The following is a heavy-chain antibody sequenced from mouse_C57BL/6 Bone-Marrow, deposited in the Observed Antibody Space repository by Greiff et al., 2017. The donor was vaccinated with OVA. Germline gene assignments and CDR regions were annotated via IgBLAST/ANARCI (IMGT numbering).Heavy chain of an antibody. J-gene: IGHJ1*03. D-gene: IGHD2-5*01. CDR3: ALYYSNSYWYFDV. Sequence: VQLQQPGAELVRPGSSVKLSCKASGYTFTSYWMHWVKQRPIQGLEWIGNIDPSDSETHYNQKFKDKATLTVDKSSSTAYMQLSSLTSDDSAVYYCALYYSNSYWYFDVWGTGTTVTVSS. CDR1: GYTFTSYW. V-gene: IGHV1-52*01. CDR2: IDPSDSET.